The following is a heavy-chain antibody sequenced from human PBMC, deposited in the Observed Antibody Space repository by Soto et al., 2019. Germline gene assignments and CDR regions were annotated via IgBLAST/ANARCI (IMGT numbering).Heavy chain of an antibody. J-gene: IGHJ4*02. V-gene: IGHV3-30-3*01. CDR2: ISYDGSNK. CDR3: ARDFHSQPIAARPLGY. D-gene: IGHD6-6*01. Sequence: PGGSLRLSCAASGFTFSSYAMHWVRQAPGKGLEWVAVISYDGSNKYYADSVKGRFTISRDNSKNTLYLQMSSLRAEDTAVYYCARDFHSQPIAARPLGYWGQGTLVTVSS. CDR1: GFTFSSYA.